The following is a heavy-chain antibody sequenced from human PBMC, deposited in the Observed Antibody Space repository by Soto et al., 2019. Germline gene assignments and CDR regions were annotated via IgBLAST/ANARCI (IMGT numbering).Heavy chain of an antibody. CDR3: ARASSYCGGDCYYYYGMDV. J-gene: IGHJ6*02. CDR1: GYTFTSYG. CDR2: ISAYNGNT. Sequence: QVQLVQSGAEVKKPGASVKVSCKASGYTFTSYGITWVRQAPGQGLEWMGGISAYNGNTNYAQKPQGRFTMTTDTSTSPAYMELTSLTSDDTAVYYCARASSYCGGDCYYYYGMDVWGQGTTVTVSS. V-gene: IGHV1-18*01. D-gene: IGHD2-21*02.